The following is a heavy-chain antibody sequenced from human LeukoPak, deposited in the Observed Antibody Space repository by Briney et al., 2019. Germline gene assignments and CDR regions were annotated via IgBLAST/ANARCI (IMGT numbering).Heavy chain of an antibody. V-gene: IGHV1-8*03. CDR3: ATVGRIERWSSDAFDI. J-gene: IGHJ3*02. Sequence: ASVKVSCKASGYTFTSYDINWVRQATGQGLEWMGWMNPNSGNTGYAQKFQGRVTITRNTSISTAYMELSSLRSEDTAVYYCATVGRIERWSSDAFDIWGQGTMVTVSS. CDR2: MNPNSGNT. D-gene: IGHD1-26*01. CDR1: GYTFTSYD.